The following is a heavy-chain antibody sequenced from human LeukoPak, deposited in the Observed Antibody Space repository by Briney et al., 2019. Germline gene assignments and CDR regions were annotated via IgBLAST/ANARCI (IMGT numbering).Heavy chain of an antibody. D-gene: IGHD3-10*01. CDR1: GFXFSSYE. Sequence: GGSLRLSCVASGFXFSSYEMNWVRQAPGKGLEWVSYISGSGGTIYYGDSVKGRFTISRDNAKNSMYLQMNSLRAEDTAVYYCARDEIRSGAFDIWGQGTMVTVSS. J-gene: IGHJ3*02. CDR2: ISGSGGTI. V-gene: IGHV3-48*03. CDR3: ARDEIRSGAFDI.